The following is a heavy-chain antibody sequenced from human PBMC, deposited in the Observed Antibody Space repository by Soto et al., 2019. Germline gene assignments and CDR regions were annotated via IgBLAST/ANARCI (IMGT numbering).Heavy chain of an antibody. D-gene: IGHD4-17*01. CDR2: ISSSSSYI. CDR3: ARARGAVTTLVDY. J-gene: IGHJ4*02. CDR1: GFTFSSYA. Sequence: EVQLLESGGGLVQPGGSLRLSCAASGFTFSSYAMSWVRQAPGKGLEWVSAISSSSSYIYYTDSVKGRFTISRDNAKNSLYLQMNSLRAEDTAVYYCARARGAVTTLVDYWGQGTLVTVSS. V-gene: IGHV3-21*01.